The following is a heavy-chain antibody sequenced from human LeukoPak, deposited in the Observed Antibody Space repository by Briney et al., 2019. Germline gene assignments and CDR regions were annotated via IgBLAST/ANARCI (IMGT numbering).Heavy chain of an antibody. CDR1: GGSISSSSYS. J-gene: IGHJ5*02. D-gene: IGHD1-1*01. CDR3: ARRTGGGWFDP. V-gene: IGHV4-39*01. CDR2: IYYSGST. Sequence: SETLSLTCTGSGGSISSSSYSWGWIRQPPGKGLEWIGSIYYSGSTYYNPSLKSRVTISVDTSKNQFSLKLTSVTAADTAVYYCARRTGGGWFDPWGQGILVTVSS.